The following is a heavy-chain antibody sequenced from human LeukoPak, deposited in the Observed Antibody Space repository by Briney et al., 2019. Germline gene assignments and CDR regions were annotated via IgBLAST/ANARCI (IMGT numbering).Heavy chain of an antibody. CDR1: GFTFSSYE. D-gene: IGHD4-17*01. CDR2: ISSSGSTI. Sequence: GGSLRLSCTASGFTFSSYEMNWVRQAPGKGLEWVSYISSSGSTIYYADSVKGRFTISRDNSKNTLYLQMSSLRAEDTAVYYCAGDYGEYYYGMDVWGQGTTVTVSS. J-gene: IGHJ6*02. CDR3: AGDYGEYYYGMDV. V-gene: IGHV3-48*03.